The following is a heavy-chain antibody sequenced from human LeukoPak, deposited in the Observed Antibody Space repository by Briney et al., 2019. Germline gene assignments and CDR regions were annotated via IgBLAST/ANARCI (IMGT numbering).Heavy chain of an antibody. J-gene: IGHJ4*02. V-gene: IGHV3-23*01. CDR3: AKDRFVGKLAAAGRYYFDY. D-gene: IGHD6-13*01. Sequence: GGSLRLSCAASGFTFSSYEMNWVRQAPGKGLEWVSAISGSGGSTYYADSVKGRFTISRDNSKNTLYLQMNSLRAEDTAVYYCAKDRFVGKLAAAGRYYFDYWGQGTLVTVSS. CDR2: ISGSGGST. CDR1: GFTFSSYE.